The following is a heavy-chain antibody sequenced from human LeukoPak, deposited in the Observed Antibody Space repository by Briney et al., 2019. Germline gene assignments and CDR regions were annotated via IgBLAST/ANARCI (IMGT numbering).Heavy chain of an antibody. CDR1: GFTFSSYA. D-gene: IGHD3-3*01. Sequence: GGSLRLSCAASGFTFSSYAMHWVRQAPGKGLEWVAVISYDGSNKYYADSVKGRFTISRDNSKNTLYLQMNSLRAEDTAVYYCARDHWAGSGYDSWSGQDYYYYGMDVWGQGTTVTVSS. V-gene: IGHV3-30-3*01. CDR3: ARDHWAGSGYDSWSGQDYYYYGMDV. CDR2: ISYDGSNK. J-gene: IGHJ6*02.